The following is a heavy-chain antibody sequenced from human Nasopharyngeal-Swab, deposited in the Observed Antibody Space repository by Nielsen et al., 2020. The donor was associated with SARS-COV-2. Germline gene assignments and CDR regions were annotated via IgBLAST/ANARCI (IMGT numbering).Heavy chain of an antibody. J-gene: IGHJ5*02. D-gene: IGHD3-16*01. V-gene: IGHV3-21*01. Sequence: GSLKISCAASGFTFSSYWMHWVRQAPGKGLEWVSSISSSSSYIYYADSVKGRFTISRDNAKNSLYLQMNSLRAEDTAVYYCARDRGGWFDPWGQGTLVTVSS. CDR2: ISSSSSYI. CDR3: ARDRGGWFDP. CDR1: GFTFSSYW.